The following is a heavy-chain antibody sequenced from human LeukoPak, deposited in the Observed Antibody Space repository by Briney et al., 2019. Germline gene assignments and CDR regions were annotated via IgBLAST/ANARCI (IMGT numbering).Heavy chain of an antibody. CDR3: ARGVRYGMDV. CDR1: GFTFSVYW. J-gene: IGHJ6*02. V-gene: IGHV3-74*01. Sequence: GGSLRLSCAASGFTFSVYWMHWVRQAPGKGLVWVSHIFRDGNSPTYADSVKGRFTVSRDNAKNTLYLQMNSLRAEDTAVYYCARGVRYGMDVWGQGTAVTVSS. CDR2: IFRDGNSP.